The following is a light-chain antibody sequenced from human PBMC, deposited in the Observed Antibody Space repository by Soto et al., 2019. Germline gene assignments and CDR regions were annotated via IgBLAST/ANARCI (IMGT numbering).Light chain of an antibody. CDR1: QSVSSN. V-gene: IGKV3-20*01. Sequence: EKVMTQSPASLSLSSGGKATLPRRASQSVSSNLAWYQQKPGQAPRLLIYSASTRATGIPDRFSGSGSGTDFTLTISRLEPEDFAVYYCQQYGSSGTFGQGTKVDIK. CDR2: SAS. J-gene: IGKJ1*01. CDR3: QQYGSSGT.